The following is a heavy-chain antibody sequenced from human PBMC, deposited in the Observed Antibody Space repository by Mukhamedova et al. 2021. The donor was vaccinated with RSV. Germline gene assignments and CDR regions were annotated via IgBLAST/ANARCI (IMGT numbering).Heavy chain of an antibody. CDR3: ARGRTVVVPAAFTGRSNYYYYYYMDV. D-gene: IGHD2-2*01. CDR2: INHSGST. V-gene: IGHV4-34*01. J-gene: IGHJ6*03. Sequence: GEINHSGSTNYNPSLKSRVTISVDTSKNQFSLKLSSVTAADTAVYYCARGRTVVVPAAFTGRSNYYYYYYMDVWGKGTTVTVSS.